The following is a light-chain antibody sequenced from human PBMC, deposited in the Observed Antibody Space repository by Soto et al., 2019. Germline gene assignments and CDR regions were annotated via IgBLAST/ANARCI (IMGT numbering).Light chain of an antibody. CDR1: QSVSSN. CDR2: GAS. CDR3: QQYYDWPIT. Sequence: EIVMTQSPSTLYVSPGERATLSCRASQSVSSNLAWYQQQPGQAPRLLIYGASTRATGIPARFSASGSATEFTLTISSLQSEDFAVYYCQQYYDWPITFGQGTRLEI. V-gene: IGKV3-15*01. J-gene: IGKJ5*01.